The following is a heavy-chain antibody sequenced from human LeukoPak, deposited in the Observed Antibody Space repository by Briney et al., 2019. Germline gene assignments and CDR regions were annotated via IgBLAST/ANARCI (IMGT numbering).Heavy chain of an antibody. Sequence: SETLSLTCAVYGGSFSGYYWSWIRQPPGKGLEWIGEINHSGSTNYNPSLKSRVTISVDTSKNQFSLKLSSVTATDTAVYYCARSYDFWSGFDPWGQGTLVTVSS. CDR1: GGSFSGYY. V-gene: IGHV4-34*01. D-gene: IGHD3-3*01. CDR2: INHSGST. J-gene: IGHJ5*02. CDR3: ARSYDFWSGFDP.